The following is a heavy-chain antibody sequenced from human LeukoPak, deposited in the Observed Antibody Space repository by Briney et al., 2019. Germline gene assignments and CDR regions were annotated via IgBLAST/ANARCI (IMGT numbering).Heavy chain of an antibody. Sequence: SETLSLTCDVNDESFSTYYWSWIRQSPGKGLEWIAEIGHRGTSTYNPSLQSRVTVSVDASKNHFSLRVKSVIAADTAIYYCARKRRRGYYLNSAFDMWGQGTMVTVSS. CDR3: ARKRRRGYYLNSAFDM. D-gene: IGHD3-3*01. V-gene: IGHV4-34*01. CDR2: IGHRGTS. J-gene: IGHJ3*02. CDR1: DESFSTYY.